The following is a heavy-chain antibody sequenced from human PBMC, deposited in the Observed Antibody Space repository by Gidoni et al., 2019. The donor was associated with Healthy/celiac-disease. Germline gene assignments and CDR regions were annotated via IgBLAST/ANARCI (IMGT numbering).Heavy chain of an antibody. CDR2: INHSGST. Sequence: QVQLQQWGAGLLKPSETLSLTCAVYGGSFSGYYWSWIRQPPGKGLEWIGEINHSGSTNYNPSLKSRVTISVDTSKNQFSLKLSSVTAADTAVYYCARGGVATRKGYFDLWGRGTLVTVSS. CDR3: ARGGVATRKGYFDL. J-gene: IGHJ2*01. D-gene: IGHD2-15*01. CDR1: GGSFSGYY. V-gene: IGHV4-34*01.